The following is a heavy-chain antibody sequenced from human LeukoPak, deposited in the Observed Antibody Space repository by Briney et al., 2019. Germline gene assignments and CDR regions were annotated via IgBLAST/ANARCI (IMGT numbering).Heavy chain of an antibody. CDR3: ARGGLPSAIDWFDP. CDR1: GFTFSTYS. V-gene: IGHV3-21*01. D-gene: IGHD2-2*02. CDR2: ISIIIEYI. Sequence: GGSLRLSCAASGFTFSTYSMNWVRQTPGKGLEWVSSISIIIEYIYHADSVKGRFTISRDNAKNSLYLQMTSLRAEDTAVYYCARGGLPSAIDWFDPWGQGTLVTVSS. J-gene: IGHJ5*02.